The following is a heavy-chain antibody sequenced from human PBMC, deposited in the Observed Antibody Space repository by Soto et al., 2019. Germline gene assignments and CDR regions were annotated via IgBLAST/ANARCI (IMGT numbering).Heavy chain of an antibody. J-gene: IGHJ5*02. CDR2: TYYRSKWYN. CDR1: GHSVSSHSAA. D-gene: IGHD6-19*01. V-gene: IGHV6-1*01. CDR3: AREVGGTKRDLSWFDP. Sequence: SQTLSLTCDISGHSVSSHSAAWNWIRQSPSRVLEWLGRTYYRSKWYNDYAVSVKSRITINPDTSKNQFSLQLNSVTPEDTAVYYGAREVGGTKRDLSWFDPWGQGTLVTVSS.